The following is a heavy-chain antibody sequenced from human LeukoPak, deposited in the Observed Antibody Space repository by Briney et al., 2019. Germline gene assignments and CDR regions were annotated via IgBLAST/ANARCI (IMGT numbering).Heavy chain of an antibody. CDR1: GGTFSSYA. V-gene: IGHV1-69*05. D-gene: IGHD4-17*01. CDR3: ARGVDYGDYDY. Sequence: SVRVSCKASGGTFSSYAISWVRQAPGQGLEWMGGIIPIFGTANYAQKFQGRVTITTDESTSTAYMELSSLRSEDTAVNYCARGVDYGDYDYWGRGTLVTVSS. CDR2: IIPIFGTA. J-gene: IGHJ4*02.